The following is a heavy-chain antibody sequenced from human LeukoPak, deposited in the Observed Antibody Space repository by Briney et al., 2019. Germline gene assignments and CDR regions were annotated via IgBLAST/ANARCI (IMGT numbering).Heavy chain of an antibody. CDR1: GFTFSSYG. CDR2: ISGSGGST. J-gene: IGHJ3*02. V-gene: IGHV3-23*01. CDR3: ARDTKWVQPYDAFDI. D-gene: IGHD2-8*01. Sequence: GGTLRLSCAASGFTFSSYGMSWVRQAPGKGLEWVSAISGSGGSTYYADSVKGRFTISRDNAKNSLYLQMNSLRAEDTAVYYCARDTKWVQPYDAFDIWGQGTMVTVSS.